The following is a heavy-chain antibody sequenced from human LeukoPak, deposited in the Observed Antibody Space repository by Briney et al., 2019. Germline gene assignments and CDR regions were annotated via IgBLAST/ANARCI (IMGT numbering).Heavy chain of an antibody. CDR2: ISGSGGST. J-gene: IGHJ4*02. V-gene: IGHV3-23*01. D-gene: IGHD3-10*01. CDR1: GFTFSSYG. Sequence: GGSLRLSCAASGFTFSSYGMSWVRQASGKGLERVSAISGSGGSTYYADSVKGRFTICRDNSKNTLYLQMNSLRAEDTGVYYCAKVPRYGSGSTGDYWGQGTLVTVSS. CDR3: AKVPRYGSGSTGDY.